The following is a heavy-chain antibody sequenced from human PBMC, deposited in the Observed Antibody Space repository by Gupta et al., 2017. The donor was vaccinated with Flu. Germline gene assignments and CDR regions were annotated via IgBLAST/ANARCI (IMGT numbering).Heavy chain of an antibody. D-gene: IGHD2-8*01. V-gene: IGHV1-46*01. Sequence: QVQLVQSGAEVKKPGASVKVSCKASGYTFTSYYMHWVRQAPGQGLEWMGIINPSGGSTSYAQKFQGRVTMTRDTSTSTVYMELSSLRSEDTAVYYCAREGGVFTNYYYYGMDVWGQGTTVTVSS. CDR1: GYTFTSYY. CDR2: INPSGGST. CDR3: AREGGVFTNYYYYGMDV. J-gene: IGHJ6*02.